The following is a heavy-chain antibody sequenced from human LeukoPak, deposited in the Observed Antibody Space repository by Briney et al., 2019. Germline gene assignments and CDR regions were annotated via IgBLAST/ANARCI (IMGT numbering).Heavy chain of an antibody. D-gene: IGHD6-13*01. CDR2: IYYSGST. CDR3: ASDKGYSNNYFDY. J-gene: IGHJ4*02. V-gene: IGHV4-39*02. CDR1: GGSISTTGYY. Sequence: SETLSLTCTVSGGSISTTGYYWAWIRQPPGKGLQWIASIYYSGSTYYNSSLKSRVTISVDTSKNQFSLKLSSMTAADTAVYYCASDKGYSNNYFDYWGQGTLVTVSS.